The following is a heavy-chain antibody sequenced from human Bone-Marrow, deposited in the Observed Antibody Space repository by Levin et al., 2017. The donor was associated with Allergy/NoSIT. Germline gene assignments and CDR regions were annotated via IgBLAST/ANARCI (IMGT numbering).Heavy chain of an antibody. V-gene: IGHV3-73*01. D-gene: IGHD2-2*01. CDR1: GFTFSGSA. Sequence: GGSLRLSCAASGFTFSGSAMHWVRQASGKGLEWVGRIRSKANSYATAYAASVKGRFTISRDDSKNTAYLQMNSLKTEDTAVYYCTRRQLYCSSTSCHHDYYYYMDVWGKGTTVTVSS. CDR2: IRSKANSYAT. CDR3: TRRQLYCSSTSCHHDYYYYMDV. J-gene: IGHJ6*03.